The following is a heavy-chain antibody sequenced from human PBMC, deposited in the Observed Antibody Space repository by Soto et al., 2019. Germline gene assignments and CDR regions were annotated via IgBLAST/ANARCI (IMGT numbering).Heavy chain of an antibody. Sequence: SETLSLTCAVYGGSFSGYYLGWIRQPPGKGLEWIGSIYYSGSTYYNPSLKSRVTISVDTSKNQFSLKLSSVTAADTAVYYCARHGMDYYDSSGYYYSPYYFDYWGQGTLVTVSS. CDR2: IYYSGST. J-gene: IGHJ4*02. V-gene: IGHV4-39*01. CDR1: GGSFSGYY. D-gene: IGHD3-22*01. CDR3: ARHGMDYYDSSGYYYSPYYFDY.